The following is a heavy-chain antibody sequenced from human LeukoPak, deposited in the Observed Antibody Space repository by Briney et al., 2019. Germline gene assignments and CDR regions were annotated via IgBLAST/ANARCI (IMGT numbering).Heavy chain of an antibody. CDR3: ARRGYFDY. CDR2: ISYDGSNK. J-gene: IGHJ4*02. Sequence: GGSLRLSCAASGFTFSSYAMHWVRQAPGKGLERVAVISYDGSNKYYADSVKGRFTISRDNSKNTLYLQMNSLRAEDTAVYYCARRGYFDYWGQGTLVTVSS. V-gene: IGHV3-30-3*01. CDR1: GFTFSSYA. D-gene: IGHD3-22*01.